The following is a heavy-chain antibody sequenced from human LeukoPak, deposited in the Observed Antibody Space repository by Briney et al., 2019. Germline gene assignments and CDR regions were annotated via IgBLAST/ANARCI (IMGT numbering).Heavy chain of an antibody. CDR3: ARDRVSYSSSGFDP. CDR1: GFTFSSNA. J-gene: IGHJ5*02. V-gene: IGHV3-30*04. CDR2: ISYDGSNK. Sequence: GRSLRLSCAASGFTFSSNAMHWVRQAPGKGLEWVAVISYDGSNKYYADSVKGRFTISRDNSKNTLYLQMNSLRAEDTAVYYCARDRVSYSSSGFDPWGQGTLAIVSS. D-gene: IGHD6-6*01.